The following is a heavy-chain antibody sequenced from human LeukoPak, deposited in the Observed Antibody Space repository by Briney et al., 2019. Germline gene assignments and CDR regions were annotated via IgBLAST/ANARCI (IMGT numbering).Heavy chain of an antibody. CDR1: GFTFSSYW. Sequence: GGSLRLSCAASGFTFSSYWMHWVRQVPGKGLVWVSRINSDGSSTSYADSVKGRFTLSRDNAKNTMYLQMNSLRAEDTAVYYCARRGEDGSYYDYWGQGTLVTVSS. CDR3: ARRGEDGSYYDY. D-gene: IGHD1-26*01. V-gene: IGHV3-74*01. CDR2: INSDGSST. J-gene: IGHJ4*02.